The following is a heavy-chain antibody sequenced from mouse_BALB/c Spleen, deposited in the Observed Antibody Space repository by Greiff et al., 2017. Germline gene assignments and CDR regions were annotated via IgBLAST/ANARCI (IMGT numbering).Heavy chain of an antibody. Sequence: QVQLQQSGPELVKPGASVKMSCKASGYTFTSYYIHWVKQRPGQGLEWIGWIYPGDGSTKYNEKFKGKTTLTADKSSSTAYMFLSSLTSEDSAIYFCARDGNHYAMDYWGQGTSVTVSS. J-gene: IGHJ4*01. V-gene: IGHV1S56*01. D-gene: IGHD2-1*01. CDR2: IYPGDGST. CDR1: GYTFTSYY. CDR3: ARDGNHYAMDY.